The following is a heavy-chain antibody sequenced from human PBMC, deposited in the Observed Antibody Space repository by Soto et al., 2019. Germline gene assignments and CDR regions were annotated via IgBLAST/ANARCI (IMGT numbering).Heavy chain of an antibody. V-gene: IGHV3-33*01. Sequence: AGSLKIACAASGFTFRKYDMHWVRKAPGKGLEWVAVIFYDESKEYYADSVRGRFTISRDNSNNMLYLQMNSLRAEDTAVYYCSRVVGEQGGRVGMDGWGQGNTV. D-gene: IGHD1-26*01. CDR3: SRVVGEQGGRVGMDG. J-gene: IGHJ6*01. CDR2: IFYDESKE. CDR1: GFTFRKYD.